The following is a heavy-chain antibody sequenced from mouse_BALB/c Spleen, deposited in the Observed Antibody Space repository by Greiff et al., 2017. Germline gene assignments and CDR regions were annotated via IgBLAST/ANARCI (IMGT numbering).Heavy chain of an antibody. J-gene: IGHJ3*01. D-gene: IGHD2-14*01. CDR3: ARRGYYRYDVGFAY. CDR2: ILPGSGST. Sequence: VQLQQSGAELMKPGASVKISCKATGYTFSSYWIEWVKQRPGHGLEWIGEILPGSGSTNYNEKFKGKATFTADTSSNTAYMQLSSLTSEDSAVYYCARRGYYRYDVGFAYWGQGTLVTVSA. CDR1: GYTFSSYW. V-gene: IGHV1-9*01.